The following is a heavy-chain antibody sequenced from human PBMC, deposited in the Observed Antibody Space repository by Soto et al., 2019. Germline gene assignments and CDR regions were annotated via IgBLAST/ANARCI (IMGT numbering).Heavy chain of an antibody. V-gene: IGHV3-23*01. J-gene: IGHJ4*02. CDR3: VRPNNRKFDS. D-gene: IGHD1-20*01. Sequence: PGESLKISCAASGFTFSNYAMSWVHQAPGKGLEWVSSITGSGGSTYYSDSVKGRFTISRDNSKNTLYLQMNSLRTEDTAIYYCVRPNNRKFDSWGQGTLVTVSS. CDR1: GFTFSNYA. CDR2: ITGSGGST.